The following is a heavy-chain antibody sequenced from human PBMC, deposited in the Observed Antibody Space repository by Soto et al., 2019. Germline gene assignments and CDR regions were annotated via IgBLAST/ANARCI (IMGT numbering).Heavy chain of an antibody. Sequence: SETLSLTCAVSGGSISSSNWWSWVRQPPGKGLEWIGEIYHSGSTNYNPSLKSRVTISVDKSKNQFSLKLSSVTAADTAVYYCALKTRLWLGELLYTWFDPWGQGTLVTVSS. D-gene: IGHD3-10*01. J-gene: IGHJ5*02. CDR2: IYHSGST. CDR3: ALKTRLWLGELLYTWFDP. CDR1: GGSISSSNW. V-gene: IGHV4-4*02.